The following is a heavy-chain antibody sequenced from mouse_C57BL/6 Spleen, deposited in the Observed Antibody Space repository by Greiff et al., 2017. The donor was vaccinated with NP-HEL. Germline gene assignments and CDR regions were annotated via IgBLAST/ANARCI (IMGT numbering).Heavy chain of an antibody. Sequence: VQRVESGPELVKPGASVKLSCKASGYTFTSYDINWVKQRPGQGLEWIGWIYPRDGSNKYNEKFKGKATLTVDTYSSTAYMELHSLTSEDSAVYFCARREFYGSSPWYFDVGGTGTTVTVSS. CDR2: IYPRDGSN. CDR1: GYTFTSYD. J-gene: IGHJ1*03. D-gene: IGHD1-1*01. V-gene: IGHV1-85*01. CDR3: ARREFYGSSPWYFDV.